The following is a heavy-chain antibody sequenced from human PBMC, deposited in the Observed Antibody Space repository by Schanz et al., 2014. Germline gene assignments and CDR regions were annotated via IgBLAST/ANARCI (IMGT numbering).Heavy chain of an antibody. D-gene: IGHD2-8*01. CDR3: AKLGQDTNGSFDI. Sequence: QVQLLESGGGVVQPGRSLRLSCAVSGFTFGGYALHWVRQAPGKGLEWVAVISDDGSGKYSADSVKGRFTISRDNSKNMVFLQMTSLRAEDTAVYYCAKLGQDTNGSFDIWGQGTRVTVSS. CDR2: ISDDGSGK. CDR1: GFTFGGYA. J-gene: IGHJ3*02. V-gene: IGHV3-30*18.